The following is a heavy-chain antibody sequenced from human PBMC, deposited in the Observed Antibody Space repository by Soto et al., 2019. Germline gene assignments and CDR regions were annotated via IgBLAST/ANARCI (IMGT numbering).Heavy chain of an antibody. CDR1: GFTFISYG. V-gene: IGHV3-33*01. Sequence: WGSLSLSCASSGFTFISYGMHWVRQAPGKGLEWVALTWNDGTNKYYADSVKGRFTISRDNSKNTLYLQMNSLRVEDTAVYYCARDLDLYGDSCFDYWGQGTLVTVSS. D-gene: IGHD4-17*01. CDR2: TWNDGTNK. J-gene: IGHJ4*02. CDR3: ARDLDLYGDSCFDY.